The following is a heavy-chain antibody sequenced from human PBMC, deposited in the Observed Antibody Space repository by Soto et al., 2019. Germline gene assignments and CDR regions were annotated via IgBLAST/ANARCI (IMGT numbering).Heavy chain of an antibody. CDR1: GFTFDDYT. D-gene: IGHD3-22*01. CDR2: ISWDGGST. Sequence: GGSLRLSCAASGFTFDDYTMHWVRQAPGKGLEWVSLISWDGGSTYYADSVKGRFTISRDNSKNSLYLQMNSLRTEDTALYYCARDKGGGGYDYCYYYGMDVWGQGTTVTVSS. V-gene: IGHV3-43*01. CDR3: ARDKGGGGYDYCYYYGMDV. J-gene: IGHJ6*02.